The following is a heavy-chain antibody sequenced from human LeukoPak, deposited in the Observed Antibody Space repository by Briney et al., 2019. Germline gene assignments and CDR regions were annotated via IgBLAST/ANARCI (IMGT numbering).Heavy chain of an antibody. CDR1: GYTFTSYA. CDR2: INTNTGNP. V-gene: IGHV7-4-1*02. J-gene: IGHJ4*02. Sequence: ASVKVSCKASGYTFTSYAMNWVRQAPGQGLEWMGRINTNTGNPTYAQGFTGRFVFPLDTSVSTAYLQVSSLKAEDTAVYYCARDSILFDYWGQGTLVTVSS. D-gene: IGHD3-9*01. CDR3: ARDSILFDY.